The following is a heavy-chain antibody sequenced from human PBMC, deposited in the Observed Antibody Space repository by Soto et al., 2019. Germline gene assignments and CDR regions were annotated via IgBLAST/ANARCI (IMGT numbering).Heavy chain of an antibody. V-gene: IGHV3-48*03. CDR3: ARDEYGGAYDC. Sequence: EVQLVESGGGLVQPGGSLRLSCAASGFTFSSYEMKWVRQAPGKGLEWVSYSSSSGNTIHYADSVKGRFTISRDNAKKSLYLQMNSLRAEDTAVYYCARDEYGGAYDCWGQGTLVTVSS. CDR1: GFTFSSYE. J-gene: IGHJ4*02. D-gene: IGHD4-17*01. CDR2: SSSSGNTI.